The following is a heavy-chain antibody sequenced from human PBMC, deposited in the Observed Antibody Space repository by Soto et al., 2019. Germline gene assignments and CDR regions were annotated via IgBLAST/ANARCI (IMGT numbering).Heavy chain of an antibody. Sequence: GGSLRLSCAGSGFSFRNAWMSWVRQAPGKGPEWIGRIKSESVGGTTDYAAPVKGRFTVSRDDSKNTVYLHVSSLKIEDTAVYYCARAGFWNLDSWGQGTPVTVSS. CDR1: GFSFRNAW. CDR3: ARAGFWNLDS. D-gene: IGHD1-1*01. J-gene: IGHJ4*02. CDR2: IKSESVGGTT. V-gene: IGHV3-15*05.